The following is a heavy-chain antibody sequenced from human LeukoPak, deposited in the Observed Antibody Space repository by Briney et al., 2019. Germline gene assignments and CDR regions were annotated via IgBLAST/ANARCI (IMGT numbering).Heavy chain of an antibody. CDR3: ARDHGGYSYGIGRYYFDY. Sequence: ASVKVSCKAFGYTFTSNYMHWVRQAPGQGPEWMGVISPSGGSTTYAQKLQGRVTTTTDTSTSTAYMELRSLRSDDTAVYYCARDHGGYSYGIGRYYFDYWGQGTLVTVSS. CDR2: ISPSGGST. D-gene: IGHD5-18*01. J-gene: IGHJ4*02. CDR1: GYTFTSNY. V-gene: IGHV1-46*01.